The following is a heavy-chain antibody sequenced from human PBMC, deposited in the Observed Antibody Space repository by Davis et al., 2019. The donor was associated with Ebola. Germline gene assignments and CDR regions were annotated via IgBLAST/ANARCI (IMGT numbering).Heavy chain of an antibody. CDR3: ARDAYGMDV. Sequence: PGGSLRLSCAASGFTFSNFAMHWVRQAPGKGPEWVALISYDGTKKYYADSMKGRFTISRDTSKNTLYLQVNSLRTEDTAVYYCARDAYGMDVWGHGTTVTVSS. CDR2: ISYDGTKK. V-gene: IGHV3-30-3*01. J-gene: IGHJ6*02. CDR1: GFTFSNFA.